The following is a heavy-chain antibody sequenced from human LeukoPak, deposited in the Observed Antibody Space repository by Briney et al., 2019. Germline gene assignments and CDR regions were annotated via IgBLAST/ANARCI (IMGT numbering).Heavy chain of an antibody. CDR3: ARHGGYSSPYLH. J-gene: IGHJ1*01. D-gene: IGHD6-13*01. CDR2: IYYSGST. Sequence: SETLSLTCTVSGGSISNYYWSWIRQPPGKGLECIGYIYYSGSTNYNPSLKSRVTISVDTSKNQFSLKLSSVTATDTAVYYRARHGGYSSPYLHWGQGTLVTVSS. V-gene: IGHV4-59*08. CDR1: GGSISNYY.